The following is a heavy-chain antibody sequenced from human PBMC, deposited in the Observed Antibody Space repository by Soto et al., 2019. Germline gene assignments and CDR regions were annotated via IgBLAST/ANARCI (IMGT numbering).Heavy chain of an antibody. Sequence: QVQLVQSGAEVKKPGASVKVSCKASGYTFTSYDINWVRQATGQGLEWMGWMNPNSGNTGYAQKFQGRVTMTRNTSISTAYRELSNLRYEATAVYYCAAGIAARGLAFEYWGKGNLVTVTS. J-gene: IGHJ4*02. CDR1: GYTFTSYD. D-gene: IGHD6-6*01. CDR2: MNPNSGNT. V-gene: IGHV1-8*01. CDR3: AAGIAARGLAFEY.